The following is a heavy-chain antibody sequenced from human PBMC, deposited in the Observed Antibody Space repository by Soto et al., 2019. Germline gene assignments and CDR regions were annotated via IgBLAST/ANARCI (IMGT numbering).Heavy chain of an antibody. D-gene: IGHD6-19*01. V-gene: IGHV1-2*04. CDR1: GYTFTGYY. CDR2: INPNSCGT. J-gene: IGHJ6*02. CDR3: ARVCIAVAGIADYYYGMDV. Sequence: ASVKVSCKASGYTFTGYYMHWVRPAPGPVLEWMGWINPNSCGTNYAQKFQGWVTMTRDTSISTAYMELSRLRSDDTAVYYCARVCIAVAGIADYYYGMDVWGQGTTVTVSS.